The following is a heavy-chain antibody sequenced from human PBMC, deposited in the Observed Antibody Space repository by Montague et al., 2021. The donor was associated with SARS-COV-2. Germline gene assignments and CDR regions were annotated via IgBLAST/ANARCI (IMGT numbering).Heavy chain of an antibody. CDR2: INHGGST. Sequence: SETLSLTCAVYGGSFSDYHWTWIRQSPGGGLEWIGQINHGGSTKYNPSLKSRVTISIDTSKNQFSLKLTSVTAADTAVYYCARGAPGYWGQGTLVTVS. CDR1: GGSFSDYH. V-gene: IGHV4-34*01. CDR3: ARGAPGY. D-gene: IGHD1-1*01. J-gene: IGHJ4*02.